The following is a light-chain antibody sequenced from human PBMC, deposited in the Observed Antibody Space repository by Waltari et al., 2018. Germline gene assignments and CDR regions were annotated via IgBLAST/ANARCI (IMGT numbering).Light chain of an antibody. CDR3: QQYNSYPFT. CDR1: QSISSW. Sequence: DIQMTQSPSTLSASVGDRVTITCRASQSISSWLAWYQQKPGKAPKLLIYKASSLESGVPARFSGSGSGTECTLTISSLQPDDFATYYCQQYNSYPFTFGPGTKVDFK. CDR2: KAS. J-gene: IGKJ3*01. V-gene: IGKV1-5*03.